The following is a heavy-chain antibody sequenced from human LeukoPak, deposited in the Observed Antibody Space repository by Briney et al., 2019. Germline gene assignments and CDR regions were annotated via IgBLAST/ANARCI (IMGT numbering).Heavy chain of an antibody. D-gene: IGHD4-17*01. CDR3: ATTGQLSF. J-gene: IGHJ4*02. CDR1: GFTFSNYC. CDR2: IKHDGSDK. Sequence: PGGSLRLSCAASGFTFSNYCMTWVRQAPGKGLEWVANIKHDGSDKYYVDSVRGRFSISRDNAKNSLYLQMNSLRAEDTAVYYCATTGQLSFWGQGTLVTVSS. V-gene: IGHV3-7*05.